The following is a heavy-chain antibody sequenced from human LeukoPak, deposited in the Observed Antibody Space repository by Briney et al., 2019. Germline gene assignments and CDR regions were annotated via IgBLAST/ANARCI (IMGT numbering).Heavy chain of an antibody. V-gene: IGHV3-23*01. CDR1: GFAFSSYA. CDR3: ANDYRSGSFHDF. D-gene: IGHD3-10*01. J-gene: IGHJ4*02. Sequence: GGSLRLSCAASGFAFSSYAMSWVRQPPGKGLEWVSVISRRDDYTYYADSVKGRFTISRDNSKDTLYLQMNTLRAEDTAVYYCANDYRSGSFHDFWGQGTLVTVSS. CDR2: ISRRDDYT.